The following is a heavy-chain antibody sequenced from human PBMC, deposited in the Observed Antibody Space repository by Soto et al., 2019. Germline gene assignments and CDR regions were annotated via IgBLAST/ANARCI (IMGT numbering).Heavy chain of an antibody. J-gene: IGHJ5*02. D-gene: IGHD3-16*01. CDR2: IFGNGGT. V-gene: IGHV4-4*07. CDR3: AREQGVVLTPASWFDP. Sequence: PSEPLSLTITVSGVASNKCAWSWLLHPTGKGLDWIGRIFGNGGTNYSPCFKSRVTMSMETSTHQFSLRLMSVTATDTAVYFCAREQGVVLTPASWFDPSGQGPRGTLSS. CDR1: GVASNKCA.